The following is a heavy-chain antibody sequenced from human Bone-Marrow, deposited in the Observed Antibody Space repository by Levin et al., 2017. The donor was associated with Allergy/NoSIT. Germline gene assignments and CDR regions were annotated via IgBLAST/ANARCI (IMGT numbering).Heavy chain of an antibody. CDR1: GFTFSNYG. J-gene: IGHJ5*02. CDR3: AKGPYDTPGWWFDP. V-gene: IGHV3-23*01. Sequence: GESLKISCAASGFTFSNYGMSWVRQAQGKGLEWVASIGGSGSDTNHADSVKGRFTISRDNSKKVVYLQMNSLRAEDTAVYFCAKGPYDTPGWWFDPWGQGTRVTVSS. D-gene: IGHD3-22*01. CDR2: IGGSGSDT.